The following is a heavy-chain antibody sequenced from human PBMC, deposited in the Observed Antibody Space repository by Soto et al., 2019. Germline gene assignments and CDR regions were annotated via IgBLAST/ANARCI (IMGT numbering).Heavy chain of an antibody. CDR1: GYTFTSYG. CDR2: ISAYNGNT. Sequence: ASVKVSCKASGYTFTSYGISWVRQAPGQGLEWMGWISAYNGNTNYARKLQGRVTMTTDTSTSTAYMELRSLRSDDTAVYYCARDGRVGAAALLRYYYGMDDWGHWTTVTVSS. D-gene: IGHD6-13*01. J-gene: IGHJ6*02. CDR3: ARDGRVGAAALLRYYYGMDD. V-gene: IGHV1-18*01.